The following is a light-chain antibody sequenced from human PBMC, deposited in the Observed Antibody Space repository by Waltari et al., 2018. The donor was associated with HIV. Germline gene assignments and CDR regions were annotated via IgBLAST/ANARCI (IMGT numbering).Light chain of an antibody. V-gene: IGLV2-14*01. J-gene: IGLJ1*01. CDR1: SSDVGGSNY. Sequence: QSALTQPASVSGSPGQSIPISCTGTSSDVGGSNYFSWYQQHPGKAPKLMIYDGSNRPSGVSNRVSGSKSGNTASLTISGLQAEDEADYYCSSYTSSSTLYVFGTGTKVTVL. CDR2: DGS. CDR3: SSYTSSSTLYV.